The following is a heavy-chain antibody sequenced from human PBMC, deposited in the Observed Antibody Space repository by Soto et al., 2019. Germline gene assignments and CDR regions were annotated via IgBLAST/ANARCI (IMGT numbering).Heavy chain of an antibody. CDR2: ISSSSSYI. CDR3: ARDSPTYYDFWSGYYES. D-gene: IGHD3-3*01. J-gene: IGHJ5*02. Sequence: GGSLRLSCAASGFTFSSYSMNWVRQAPGKGLEWVSSISSSSSYIYYADSVKGRFTISRDNAKNSLYLQMNSLRAEDTAVYYCARDSPTYYDFWSGYYESWGQGTLVTVSS. CDR1: GFTFSSYS. V-gene: IGHV3-21*01.